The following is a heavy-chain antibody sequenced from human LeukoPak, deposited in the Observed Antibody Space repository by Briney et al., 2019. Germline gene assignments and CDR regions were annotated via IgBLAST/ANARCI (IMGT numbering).Heavy chain of an antibody. D-gene: IGHD3-10*01. CDR1: GGSFSGYY. CDR2: INHSGST. CDR3: ARPIDNGAGSYYFDY. V-gene: IGHV4-34*01. J-gene: IGHJ4*02. Sequence: SETLSLTCAVYGGSFSGYYWSWIRQPPGKGLEWIGEINHSGSTNYNPSLKSRVTISVDTSKNQFSLKLSSVTAADTAVYYCARPIDNGAGSYYFDYWGQGTLVTVYS.